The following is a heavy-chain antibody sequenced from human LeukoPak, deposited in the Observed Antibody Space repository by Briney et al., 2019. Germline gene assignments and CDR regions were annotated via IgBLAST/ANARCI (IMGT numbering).Heavy chain of an antibody. Sequence: GGSLRLSCAASGFTFSSYAMSWVRQAPGKGLEWVSAISGSGGSTYYADSVKGRFTISRDNSKNTLHLQMNSLRAEDTAVYYCATADYCSSTSCYPFDYWGQGTLVTVSS. V-gene: IGHV3-23*01. D-gene: IGHD2-2*01. CDR2: ISGSGGST. CDR1: GFTFSSYA. J-gene: IGHJ4*02. CDR3: ATADYCSSTSCYPFDY.